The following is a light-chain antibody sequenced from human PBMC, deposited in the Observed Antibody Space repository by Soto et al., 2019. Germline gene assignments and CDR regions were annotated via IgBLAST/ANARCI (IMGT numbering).Light chain of an antibody. J-gene: IGKJ5*01. Sequence: DIQMTQSPSSLSASVGDRVTITCRASQSISSYLNWYQQKPGKAPKLLIYGASTLQSGVPSRFSGSGSGTDFTLTISSLQPEDFATYSCQQSYSMPITFGQGTRLEI. V-gene: IGKV1-39*01. CDR2: GAS. CDR1: QSISSY. CDR3: QQSYSMPIT.